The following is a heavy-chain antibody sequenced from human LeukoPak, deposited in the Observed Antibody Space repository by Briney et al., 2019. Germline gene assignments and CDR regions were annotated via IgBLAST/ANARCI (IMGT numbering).Heavy chain of an antibody. Sequence: KGGESLKISCKGSGYSFTSYWIGWVRQMPGKGLEWMGIIYPGDSDTRYSPSFQGQVTISADKSISTAYLQWSSLKASDTAMYCCARRRGYSSSSGGTYYFDYWGQGTLVTVSS. J-gene: IGHJ4*02. D-gene: IGHD6-6*01. V-gene: IGHV5-51*01. CDR1: GYSFTSYW. CDR3: ARRRGYSSSSGGTYYFDY. CDR2: IYPGDSDT.